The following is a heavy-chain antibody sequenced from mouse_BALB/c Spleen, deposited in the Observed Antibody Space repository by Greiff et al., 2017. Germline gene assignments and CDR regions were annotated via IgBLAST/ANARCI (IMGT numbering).Heavy chain of an antibody. CDR2: INPSTGYT. Sequence: QVQLKQSGAELAKPGASVKMSCKASGYTFTSYWMHWVKQRPGQGLEWIGYINPSTGYTEYNQKFKDKATLTADKSSSTAYMQLSSLTSEDSAVYYCARNYYGSSYWDYGGQGTTLTVSS. D-gene: IGHD1-1*01. CDR3: ARNYYGSSYWDY. CDR1: GYTFTSYW. V-gene: IGHV1-7*01. J-gene: IGHJ2*01.